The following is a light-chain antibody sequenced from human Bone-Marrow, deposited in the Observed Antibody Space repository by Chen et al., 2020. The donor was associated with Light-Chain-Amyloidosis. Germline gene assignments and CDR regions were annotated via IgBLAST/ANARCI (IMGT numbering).Light chain of an antibody. CDR3: QSYQGSSLGV. Sequence: NFMLTPPHSVSESPGKTVIISCTRSSGSIATNYVQWYQQRPGSSPTTVIYEDDQRPSGVPDRFSGSIDRSANSASLTMSGLKTEDEADYYCQSYQGSSLGVFGGGTKLTV. V-gene: IGLV6-57*01. CDR1: SGSIATNY. J-gene: IGLJ3*02. CDR2: EDD.